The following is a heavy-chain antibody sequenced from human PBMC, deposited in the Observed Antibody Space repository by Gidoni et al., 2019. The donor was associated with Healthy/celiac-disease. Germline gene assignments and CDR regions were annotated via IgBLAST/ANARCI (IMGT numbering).Heavy chain of an antibody. CDR1: GYSISSGYY. Sequence: QVQLQESGPGLVKPSETLSLTCAVSGYSISSGYYWGWIRQPPGKGLEWIGSIYHSGSTYYNPSLKSRVTISVDTSKNQFSLKLSSVTAADTAVYYWAREEAPFDYWGQGTLVTVSS. CDR2: IYHSGST. V-gene: IGHV4-38-2*02. J-gene: IGHJ4*02. D-gene: IGHD6-6*01. CDR3: AREEAPFDY.